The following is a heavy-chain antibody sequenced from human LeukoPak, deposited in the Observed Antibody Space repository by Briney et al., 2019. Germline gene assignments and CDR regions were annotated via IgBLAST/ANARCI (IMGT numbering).Heavy chain of an antibody. CDR2: ISGSGGST. CDR1: GFTFSNAW. V-gene: IGHV3-23*01. D-gene: IGHD3-22*01. Sequence: GGSLRLSCAASGFTFSNAWMSWVRQAPGKGLEWVSAISGSGGSTYYADSVKGRFTISRDNSKNTLYLQMNSLRAEDTAVYYCAKRDVVNWYFDLWGRGTLVTVSS. J-gene: IGHJ2*01. CDR3: AKRDVVNWYFDL.